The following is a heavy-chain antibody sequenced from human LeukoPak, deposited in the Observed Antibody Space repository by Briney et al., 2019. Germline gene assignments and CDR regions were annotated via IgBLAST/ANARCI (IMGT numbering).Heavy chain of an antibody. CDR3: AKTYSSGWYRLDYYYYGMDV. CDR2: IIGSGGST. V-gene: IGHV3-23*01. J-gene: IGHJ6*02. CDR1: GFTFSSYA. Sequence: GGSLRLSCAASGFTFSSYAMSWVRQAPGKGLEWVSAIIGSGGSTYYADSVKGRFTISRDNSKNTLYLQMNSLRAEDTAVYYCAKTYSSGWYRLDYYYYGMDVWGQGTTVTVSS. D-gene: IGHD6-19*01.